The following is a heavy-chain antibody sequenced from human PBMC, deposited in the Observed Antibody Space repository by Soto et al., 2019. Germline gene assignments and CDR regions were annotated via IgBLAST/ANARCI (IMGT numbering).Heavy chain of an antibody. D-gene: IGHD3-10*01. J-gene: IGHJ5*02. V-gene: IGHV3-23*01. Sequence: EVQLLESGGGLVQPGGSLRLSCAASGFTFSSYAMSWVRQAPGKGLEWVSAISGSGGSTYYADSVKGRFTISRDNSKNTLYLQMNSLRAEDTAVYYCAKDELWFGEFNNWFDPWGQGTLVTVSS. CDR1: GFTFSSYA. CDR3: AKDELWFGEFNNWFDP. CDR2: ISGSGGST.